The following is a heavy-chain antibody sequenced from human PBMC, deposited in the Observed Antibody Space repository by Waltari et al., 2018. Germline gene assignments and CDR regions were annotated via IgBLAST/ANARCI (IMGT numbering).Heavy chain of an antibody. D-gene: IGHD3-10*01. J-gene: IGHJ4*02. CDR2: SYWDGDD. CDR3: AHAKEDYYGSANCYLLDY. Sequence: QPPGKALEWLALSYWDGDDHYSPSLKSRLTSTKDASRNQVVRTMTNMDPMDTATYYCAHAKEDYYGSANCYLLDYWGQGILVTVSS. V-gene: IGHV2-5*02.